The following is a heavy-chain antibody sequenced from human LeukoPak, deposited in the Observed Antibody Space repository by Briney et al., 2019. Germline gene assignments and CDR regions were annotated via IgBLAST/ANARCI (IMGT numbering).Heavy chain of an antibody. D-gene: IGHD3-16*01. J-gene: IGHJ4*02. CDR3: ARAYRLGELYSDY. CDR1: GFTVSSNY. Sequence: PGGSLRLSCAASGFTVSSNYMSWVRQAPGMRLEWVSLIYSASSAYYADSVRGRFTISRDSSKNTLYLQMNSLRAEDTAVYYCARAYRLGELYSDYWGQGTLVTVSS. CDR2: IYSASSA. V-gene: IGHV3-66*01.